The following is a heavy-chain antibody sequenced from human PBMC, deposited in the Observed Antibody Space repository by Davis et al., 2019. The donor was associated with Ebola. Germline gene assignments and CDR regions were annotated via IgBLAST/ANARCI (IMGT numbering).Heavy chain of an antibody. V-gene: IGHV3-21*01. D-gene: IGHD1-26*01. CDR1: GFTFSSFD. CDR2: ITSVSSYI. J-gene: IGHJ4*02. CDR3: VRYFGTYRDY. Sequence: GESLKISCAASGFTFSSFDMSWIRQAPGKGLEWVSSITSVSSYIFYADSVKGRFTISRDNAKNSLYLQMNSLRAEDTAIYYCVRYFGTYRDYWGQGTLVTVSS.